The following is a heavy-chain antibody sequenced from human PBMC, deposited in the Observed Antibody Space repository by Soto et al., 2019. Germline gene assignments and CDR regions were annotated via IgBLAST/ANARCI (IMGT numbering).Heavy chain of an antibody. V-gene: IGHV1-24*01. CDR2: FDPEDGET. J-gene: IGHJ6*02. CDR1: GYTLTELS. D-gene: IGHD6-13*01. CDR3: ATVDVEQQLVKGYGMDV. Sequence: SVKVSCKVSGYTLTELSMHWVRQAPGKGLEWMGGFDPEDGETIYAQKFQGRVTMTEDTSTDTAYMELSSLRSEDTAVYYCATVDVEQQLVKGYGMDVWGQGTTVTVSS.